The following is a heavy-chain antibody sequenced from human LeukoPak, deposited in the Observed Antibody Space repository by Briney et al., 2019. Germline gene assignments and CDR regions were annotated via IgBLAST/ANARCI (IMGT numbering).Heavy chain of an antibody. Sequence: GGSLRLSCVVSGFTVSYNYMSWVRQAPGKGLEWVSVTYNGGDTYYADSVEGRFTISRDSSKNTLYLQMNSLRAEDSATYYCARSPYDGSSYYYKLGYFDYWGQGALVTVSS. D-gene: IGHD3-22*01. J-gene: IGHJ4*02. CDR3: ARSPYDGSSYYYKLGYFDY. V-gene: IGHV3-53*01. CDR1: GFTVSYNY. CDR2: TYNGGDT.